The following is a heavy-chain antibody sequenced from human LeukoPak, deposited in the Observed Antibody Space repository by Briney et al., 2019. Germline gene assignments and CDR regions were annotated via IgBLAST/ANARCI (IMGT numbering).Heavy chain of an antibody. CDR2: IWSDGGKS. J-gene: IGHJ4*02. CDR1: GFTFSAYG. V-gene: IGHV3-33*01. Sequence: GGSLRLSCAAPGFTFSAYGMHWVRQAPGKGLEWVAVIWSDGGKSYNSDSVKGRFTISRDNSKNTLYLQMNSLRADDTAVYYCATDSIGPATDFDYWGQGTLVTVSS. D-gene: IGHD2-2*01. CDR3: ATDSIGPATDFDY.